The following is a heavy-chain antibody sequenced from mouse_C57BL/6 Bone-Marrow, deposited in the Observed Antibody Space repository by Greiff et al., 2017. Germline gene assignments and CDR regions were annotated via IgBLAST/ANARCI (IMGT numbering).Heavy chain of an antibody. CDR1: GYTFTSYW. V-gene: IGHV1-69*01. D-gene: IGHD2-4*01. Sequence: QVQLQQPGAELVMPGASVKLSCKASGYTFTSYWMHWVKQRPGQGLEWIGEIDPSDSYTNYNQKFKGKSTLTVDKSSSTAYMQLSSLTSADSAVYYCARDYYDYDDWYFDVWGTGTTVTVSS. CDR2: IDPSDSYT. CDR3: ARDYYDYDDWYFDV. J-gene: IGHJ1*03.